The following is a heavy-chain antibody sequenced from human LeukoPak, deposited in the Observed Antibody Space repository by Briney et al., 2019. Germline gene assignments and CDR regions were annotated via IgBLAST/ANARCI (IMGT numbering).Heavy chain of an antibody. CDR3: ARELRFLSGYYYYYYYMDV. V-gene: IGHV4-34*01. CDR1: AGSFSGYY. CDR2: INHSGST. D-gene: IGHD3-3*01. Sequence: TSENLSLTCAVYAGSFSGYYWSWIRQPPGKGLEWIGEINHSGSTNYNPSLKRRVTISVDTSKNQFSLKLSSVTAADTAVYYCARELRFLSGYYYYYYYMDVWGKGTTVTVSS. J-gene: IGHJ6*03.